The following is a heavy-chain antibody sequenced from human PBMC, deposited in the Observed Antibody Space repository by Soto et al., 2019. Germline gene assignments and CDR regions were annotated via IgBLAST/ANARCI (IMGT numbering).Heavy chain of an antibody. CDR1: GYDFIDHY. CDR3: ARDLNPYSSPGSIHGFFDF. Sequence: ASVKVSCKAIGYDFIDHYIHWLRQAAGQGLEWMGWINPNGGGAKYAQKFQGRITMTGDTSITTVYMSLSGLTSDDTALYYCARDLNPYSSPGSIHGFFDFLRQGTQVTVSS. D-gene: IGHD3-10*01. CDR2: INPNGGGA. J-gene: IGHJ4*02. V-gene: IGHV1-2*02.